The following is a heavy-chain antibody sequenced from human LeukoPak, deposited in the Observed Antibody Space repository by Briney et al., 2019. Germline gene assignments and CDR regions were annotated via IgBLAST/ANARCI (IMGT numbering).Heavy chain of an antibody. Sequence: PSETLSLTCTVSGGSISSSSYYWGWIRQPPGKGLEWIGSIYYSGSTYYNPSLKSRVTISVDTSKNQFSLKLSSVTAADTAVYYCASLNWSPLYSRFDPWGQGTLVTVSS. CDR3: ASLNWSPLYSRFDP. V-gene: IGHV4-39*01. CDR1: GGSISSSSYY. J-gene: IGHJ5*02. CDR2: IYYSGST. D-gene: IGHD3-3*01.